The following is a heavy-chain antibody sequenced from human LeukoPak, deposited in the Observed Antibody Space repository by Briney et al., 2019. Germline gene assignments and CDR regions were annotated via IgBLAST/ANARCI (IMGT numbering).Heavy chain of an antibody. CDR1: GYTFTGYY. Sequence: ASVKVSCKASGYTFTGYYMHWVRQAPGQGLEWMGRVNPNSGGTNYAQKFQGRVTMTRDTSISTAYMELSRLRSDDTAVYYCARVGVSSASFDIWGQGTMVTVSS. V-gene: IGHV1-2*06. CDR3: ARVGVSSASFDI. J-gene: IGHJ3*02. CDR2: VNPNSGGT. D-gene: IGHD6-19*01.